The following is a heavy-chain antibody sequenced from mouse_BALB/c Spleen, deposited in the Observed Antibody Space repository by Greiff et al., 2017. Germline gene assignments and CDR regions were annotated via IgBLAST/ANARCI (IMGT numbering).Heavy chain of an antibody. CDR1: GFTFSSYT. Sequence: EVKVVESGGGLVQPGGSLKLSCAASGFTFSSYTMSWVRQTPEKRLEWVAYISNGGGSTYYPDTVKGRFTISRDNAKNTLYLQMSSLKSEDTAMYYCARGITTGYAMDYWGQGTSVTVSS. CDR3: ARGITTGYAMDY. J-gene: IGHJ4*01. V-gene: IGHV5-12-2*01. CDR2: ISNGGGST. D-gene: IGHD2-4*01.